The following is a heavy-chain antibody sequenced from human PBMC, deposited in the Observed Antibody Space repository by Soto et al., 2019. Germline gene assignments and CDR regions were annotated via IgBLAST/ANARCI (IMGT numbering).Heavy chain of an antibody. J-gene: IGHJ4*02. CDR2: FDPEDGET. CDR1: GYTLTELS. CDR3: ATQLRFLEWSQVY. D-gene: IGHD3-3*01. V-gene: IGHV1-24*01. Sequence: GASVKVSCKVAGYTLTELSMHWVRQAPGKGLEWMGGFDPEDGETIYAQKFQGRVTMTEDTSTDTAYMELSSLRSDDTAVYYCATQLRFLEWSQVYWGQGTLVTVSS.